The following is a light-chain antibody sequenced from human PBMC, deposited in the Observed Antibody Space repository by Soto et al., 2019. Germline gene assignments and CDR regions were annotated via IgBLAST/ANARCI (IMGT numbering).Light chain of an antibody. Sequence: EVVLTQSPDTLSLSPGETATLSCRASQSVDRYVAWYQQKVGQAPRLLIYDASRRATGIPDRFSGSGSGTDFSLTISRLEPEDFAVYYCQHYDSARWTFGLGTKVDIK. V-gene: IGKV3-20*01. CDR2: DAS. CDR3: QHYDSARWT. CDR1: QSVDRY. J-gene: IGKJ1*01.